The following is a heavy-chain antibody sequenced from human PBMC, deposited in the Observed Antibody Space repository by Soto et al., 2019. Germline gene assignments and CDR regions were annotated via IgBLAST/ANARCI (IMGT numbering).Heavy chain of an antibody. CDR2: IYPGDHET. CDR3: ARSPRSSPYFDF. Sequence: PGESLNTSCQCPGYTFSNFWLRWVRQLPGQGLEWMGIIYPGDHETRYSPSFLGKVTISAEPSINTAYLQWSSLEASDSAFYFCARSPRSSPYFDFWGQGALVTVSS. D-gene: IGHD6-13*01. J-gene: IGHJ4*02. CDR1: GYTFSNFW. V-gene: IGHV5-51*01.